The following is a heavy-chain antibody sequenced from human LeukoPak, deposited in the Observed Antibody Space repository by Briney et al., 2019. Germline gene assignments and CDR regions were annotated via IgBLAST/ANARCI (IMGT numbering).Heavy chain of an antibody. CDR2: ISSSGSTI. Sequence: QPGGSLRLSCAASGFTFSSYEMNWVRQAPGKGLEWVSYISSSGSTIYYADSVKGRFTISRDNAKNSLYLQMNSLRAEDTAVYYCAVTTGLIDDYWGQGTLVTVSS. J-gene: IGHJ4*02. V-gene: IGHV3-48*03. CDR3: AVTTGLIDDY. D-gene: IGHD4-17*01. CDR1: GFTFSSYE.